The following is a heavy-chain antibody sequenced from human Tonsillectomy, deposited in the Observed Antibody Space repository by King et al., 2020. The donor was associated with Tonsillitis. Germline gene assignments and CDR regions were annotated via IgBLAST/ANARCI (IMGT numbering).Heavy chain of an antibody. CDR1: DGSFSSYW. CDR2: IKDDGRT. Sequence: VQLQQWGAGLLKPSETLSLSCAVYDGSFSSYWWTWIRQAPGKGLEWIGEIKDDGRTNYNSSLKSRVTMSVDTSKNQFSLELRSVTAADTAVYYCAGGLQITFGYALDPWGQGTQVTVSS. V-gene: IGHV4-34*01. J-gene: IGHJ5*02. D-gene: IGHD2-15*01. CDR3: AGGLQITFGYALDP.